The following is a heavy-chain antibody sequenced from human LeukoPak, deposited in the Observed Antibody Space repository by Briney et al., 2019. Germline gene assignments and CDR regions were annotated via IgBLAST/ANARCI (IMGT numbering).Heavy chain of an antibody. Sequence: ASVKVSCKASGYTFTSHFMHWVRQAPGQGLEWMGIIYPGGDYTNYAQKFQDRVTMTRDTSTSTIYMELNSLRSEDTAVYYCARATDQDFDYWGQGTLGTVSS. J-gene: IGHJ4*02. D-gene: IGHD2-2*01. CDR1: GYTFTSHF. V-gene: IGHV1-46*01. CDR3: ARATDQDFDY. CDR2: IYPGGDYT.